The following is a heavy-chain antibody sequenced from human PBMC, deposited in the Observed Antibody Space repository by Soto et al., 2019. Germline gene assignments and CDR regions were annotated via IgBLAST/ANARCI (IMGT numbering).Heavy chain of an antibody. V-gene: IGHV3-15*01. Sequence: KPGGSLRLSCAASGFTLSNAWMSWVRQAPGKGLEWVARIKSETDGDTTDYTAPVRGRFTISRDDSKNTLYLQMNSLKTEDTAVYYCTTDRRITLAQFDYWGQGTLVTVSS. CDR3: TTDRRITLAQFDY. D-gene: IGHD1-20*01. CDR2: IKSETDGDTT. J-gene: IGHJ4*02. CDR1: GFTLSNAW.